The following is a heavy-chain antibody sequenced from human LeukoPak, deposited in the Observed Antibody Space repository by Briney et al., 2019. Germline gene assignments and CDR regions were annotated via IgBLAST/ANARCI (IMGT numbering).Heavy chain of an antibody. CDR1: GFTFSFYS. V-gene: IGHV3-48*01. CDR2: ISSSSGTI. J-gene: IGHJ6*02. D-gene: IGHD2-21*02. CDR3: ARVSCGGDCYSNYYYGMDV. Sequence: GGSLRLSCAASGFTFSFYSMNWVRQAPGKGLEWVSYISSSSGTIYYADSVKGRFTISRDSAKNSLYLQMNSLRAEDTAVYYCARVSCGGDCYSNYYYGMDVWGQGTTVTVSS.